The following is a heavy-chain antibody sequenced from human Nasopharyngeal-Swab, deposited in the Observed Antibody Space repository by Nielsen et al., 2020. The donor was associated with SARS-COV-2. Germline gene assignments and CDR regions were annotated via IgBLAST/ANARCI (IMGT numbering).Heavy chain of an antibody. J-gene: IGHJ6*02. CDR1: GFTFNSYS. V-gene: IGHV3-21*01. CDR2: ISSSSSYI. CDR3: ARDGLDYDFWSAYFMDV. D-gene: IGHD3-3*01. Sequence: GSLRLSCAGSGFTFNSYSMIWVRQAPGKGLEWVSSISSSSSYIYYADSVKGRFTISRDNAKNSLYLQMNSLRAEDTAVYYCARDGLDYDFWSAYFMDVWGQGTTVTVSS.